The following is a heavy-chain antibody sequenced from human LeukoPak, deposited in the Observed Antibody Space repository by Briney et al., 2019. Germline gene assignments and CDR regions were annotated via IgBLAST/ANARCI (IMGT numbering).Heavy chain of an antibody. Sequence: GGSLRLSCAASGFTFSSYAMSWVRQAPGKGLEWVSGICGSGGSTYNADSVKGRFTISRHNSESSVYLQMNSLRAEDTAVYYCANGKDRSTWLLDYWGQGTLVTVSS. V-gene: IGHV3-23*01. CDR1: GFTFSSYA. D-gene: IGHD6-13*01. CDR3: ANGKDRSTWLLDY. CDR2: ICGSGGST. J-gene: IGHJ4*02.